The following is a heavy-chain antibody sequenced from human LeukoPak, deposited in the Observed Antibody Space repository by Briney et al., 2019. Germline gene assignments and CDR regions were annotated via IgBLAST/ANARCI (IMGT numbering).Heavy chain of an antibody. CDR3: AIEDVVGATHFDY. CDR1: GGTFSSYA. J-gene: IGHJ4*02. D-gene: IGHD1-26*01. V-gene: IGHV1-69*04. Sequence: ASVKVSCKASGGTFSSYAISWVRQAPGQGLEWMGRIIPILGIANYGQKFQGRVTITADKSTSTAYMELSSLRSEDTAVYYCAIEDVVGATHFDYWGQGTLVTVSS. CDR2: IIPILGIA.